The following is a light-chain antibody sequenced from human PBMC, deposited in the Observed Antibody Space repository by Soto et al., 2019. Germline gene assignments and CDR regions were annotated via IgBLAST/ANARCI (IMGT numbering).Light chain of an antibody. CDR2: DAS. Sequence: IRITHSPSSFSGSTVENVTITCGASQGVGNSLAWYQQKPGKAPNLLIYDASTLQSGVPARFSGSGSGSDFTLTITSLQSEDFATYYCQNYYNYPINFGGGTKVAI. CDR3: QNYYNYPIN. CDR1: QGVGNS. J-gene: IGKJ4*01. V-gene: IGKV1-8*01.